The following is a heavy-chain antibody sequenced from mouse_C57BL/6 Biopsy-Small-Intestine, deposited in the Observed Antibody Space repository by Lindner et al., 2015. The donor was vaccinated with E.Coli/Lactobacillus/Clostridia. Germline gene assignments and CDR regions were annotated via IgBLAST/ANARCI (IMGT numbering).Heavy chain of an antibody. J-gene: IGHJ4*01. Sequence: VKVSCKASGYTFTNYAMNWVRQAPGQGLEWMGWINTNTANPTYAQGFTGRFVLSLDTSVSTAYLQISSLKAEDTALYYCARGSCSGGTCYFFDNWGQGTLVTVSS. CDR1: GYTFTNYA. CDR2: INTNTANP. V-gene: IGHV9-3*02. CDR3: ARGSCSGGTCYFFDN. D-gene: IGHD1-1*02.